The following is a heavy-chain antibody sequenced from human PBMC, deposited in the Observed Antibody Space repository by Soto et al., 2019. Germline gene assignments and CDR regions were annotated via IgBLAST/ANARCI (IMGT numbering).Heavy chain of an antibody. J-gene: IGHJ5*02. D-gene: IGHD3-22*01. CDR2: IYYSGST. CDR1: GGSISSGGYY. V-gene: IGHV4-31*03. Sequence: PSETLCLTCTVSGGSISSGGYYWSWIRQHPGKGLEWIGYIYYSGSTYYNPSLKSRVTISVDTSKNQFSLKLSSVTAADTAVYYCARGNYYYDSSGYYYDYSGNNWFDPWGQGTLVTVSS. CDR3: ARGNYYYDSSGYYYDYSGNNWFDP.